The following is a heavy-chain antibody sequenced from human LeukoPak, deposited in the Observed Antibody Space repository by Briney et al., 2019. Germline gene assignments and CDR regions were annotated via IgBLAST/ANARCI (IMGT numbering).Heavy chain of an antibody. D-gene: IGHD3-22*01. CDR1: GFTLSSYA. CDR2: IYYSGST. CDR3: ARRGYDSSGYYRNY. J-gene: IGHJ4*02. Sequence: GSLRLSCATSGFTLSSYAMSWVRQPPGKGLEWIGSIYYSGSTYYNPSLKSRVTISVDTSKNQFSLKLSSVTAADTAVYYCARRGYDSSGYYRNYWGQGTLVTVSS. V-gene: IGHV4-39*01.